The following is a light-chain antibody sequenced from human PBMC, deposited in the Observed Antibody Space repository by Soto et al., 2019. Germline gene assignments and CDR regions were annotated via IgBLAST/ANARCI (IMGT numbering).Light chain of an antibody. J-gene: IGKJ5*01. Sequence: EIVLTQSPGTLSLSPGERATLSCRASQSVSTRYLAWYQQQNPGHAPRLPSSAGSSRATGIPDRFSGSGSGTDFTLTISLLEEEDFPEYCHHHDDSSPITFGQGTRLEIK. CDR2: AGS. CDR3: HHDDSSPIT. CDR1: QSVSTRY. V-gene: IGKV3-20*01.